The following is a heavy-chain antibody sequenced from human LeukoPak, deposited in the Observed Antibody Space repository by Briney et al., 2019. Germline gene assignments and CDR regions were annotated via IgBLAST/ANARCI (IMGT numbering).Heavy chain of an antibody. CDR3: ARVRYSSGCLNY. Sequence: GGSLRLSCAASGFTFSSNAMSWVRQAPGKGLEWVSGINYSGGSTYYADSVKGRFTISRDNSKNTLYLQMNSLRAEDTAVYYCARVRYSSGCLNYWGQGTLVTVSS. CDR1: GFTFSSNA. J-gene: IGHJ4*02. D-gene: IGHD6-19*01. V-gene: IGHV3-23*01. CDR2: INYSGGST.